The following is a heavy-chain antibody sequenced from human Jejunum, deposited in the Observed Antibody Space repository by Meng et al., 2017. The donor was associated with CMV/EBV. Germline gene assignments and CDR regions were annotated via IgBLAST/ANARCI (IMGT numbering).Heavy chain of an antibody. D-gene: IGHD5-12*01. CDR1: RFTMSDTY. CDR3: ARDPGHRSSIIYDY. J-gene: IGHJ4*02. V-gene: IGHV3-66*01. Sequence: EVQVVEPGGGLVQPGRSLRLPCTASRFTMSDTYMSWVRQAPGKGLEWVSGIHGGGDTFYADSVKGRFIISRDISNNTLYLQMNSLRVEDTAVYHCARDPGHRSSIIYDYWGQGILVTVSS. CDR2: IHGGGDT.